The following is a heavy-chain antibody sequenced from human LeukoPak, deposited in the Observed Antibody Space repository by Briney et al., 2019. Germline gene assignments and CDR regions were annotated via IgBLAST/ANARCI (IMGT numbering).Heavy chain of an antibody. CDR2: ITDGGDST. V-gene: IGHV3-23*01. CDR1: GFSFTIYA. Sequence: GGSLRLSCAASGFSFTIYAMTWVRQAPGKGLEWVSTITDGGDSTYYADSVKGRFTISRDNAKNFLYLQMNSLRAEDTAVYYCARTYYDILTGYNPYFDYWGQGILVTVSS. D-gene: IGHD3-9*01. J-gene: IGHJ4*02. CDR3: ARTYYDILTGYNPYFDY.